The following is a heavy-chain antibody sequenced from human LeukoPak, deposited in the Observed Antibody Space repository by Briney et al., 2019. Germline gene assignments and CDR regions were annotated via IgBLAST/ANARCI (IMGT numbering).Heavy chain of an antibody. CDR3: ARLGDYSVWFDP. Sequence: SETLSLTCTVSGGSISSGGYYWSWIRQPPGKGLEWIGYIYYSGSTNYNPSLKSRVTISVDTSKNQFSLKLSSVTAADTAVYYCARLGDYSVWFDPWGQGTLVTVSS. J-gene: IGHJ5*02. V-gene: IGHV4-61*08. CDR2: IYYSGST. D-gene: IGHD2-15*01. CDR1: GGSISSGGYY.